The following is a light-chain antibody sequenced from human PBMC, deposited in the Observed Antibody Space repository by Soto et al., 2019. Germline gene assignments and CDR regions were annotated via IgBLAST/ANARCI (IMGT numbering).Light chain of an antibody. CDR3: QQYAGSPRT. CDR1: QSVNSH. J-gene: IGKJ1*01. Sequence: EIVLTQSPATLSLSPGESATLSCRTSQSVNSHLAWFQQKPGQAPRLLMYGASTRATGMPDRFSGSGSGTEFTLIISRVEPEDFAVYFCQQYAGSPRTFGQGTKVDIK. V-gene: IGKV3-20*01. CDR2: GAS.